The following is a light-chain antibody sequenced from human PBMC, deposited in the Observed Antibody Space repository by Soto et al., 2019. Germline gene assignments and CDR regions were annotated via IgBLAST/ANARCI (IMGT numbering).Light chain of an antibody. Sequence: DIQMTQSPSTLSASVGDRVTIACRARQTISSWLAWYQQKAGKAPKLLIYGASTLESGVPSRFSGSGSGTEFTLTISSLQPDDFATYYCQHYSSYSRTFGQGTKVEIK. J-gene: IGKJ1*01. V-gene: IGKV1-5*01. CDR1: QTISSW. CDR2: GAS. CDR3: QHYSSYSRT.